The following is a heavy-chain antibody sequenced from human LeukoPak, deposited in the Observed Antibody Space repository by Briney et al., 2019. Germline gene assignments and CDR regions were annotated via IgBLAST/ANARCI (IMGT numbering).Heavy chain of an antibody. CDR2: IYTSGST. Sequence: SETLSLTCTVSGGSISSYYWSWIRQPAGKGLEWIGRIYTSGSTNYNPSLKSRVTMSVDTSKNQFSLKLSSVTAADTAVDYCAIQEDYYDSSGLGYWGQGTLVTVSS. CDR1: GGSISSYY. D-gene: IGHD3-22*01. V-gene: IGHV4-4*07. CDR3: AIQEDYYDSSGLGY. J-gene: IGHJ4*02.